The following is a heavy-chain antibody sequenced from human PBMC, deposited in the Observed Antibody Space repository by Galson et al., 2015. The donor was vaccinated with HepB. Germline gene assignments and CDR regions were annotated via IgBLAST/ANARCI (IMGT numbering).Heavy chain of an antibody. J-gene: IGHJ4*02. D-gene: IGHD1-26*01. CDR2: IRSKANSYAT. CDR1: GFTFSGSA. V-gene: IGHV3-73*01. CDR3: TRPGQRPATTDY. Sequence: SLRLSCAASGFTFSGSAMHWVRQASGKGLEWVGRIRSKANSYATAYAASVKGRFTISRDDSKNTAYLQMNSLKAEDTAVYYCTRPGQRPATTDYWGQGTLVTVSS.